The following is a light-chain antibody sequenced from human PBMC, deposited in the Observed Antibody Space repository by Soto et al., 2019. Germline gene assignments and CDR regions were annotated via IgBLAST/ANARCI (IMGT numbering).Light chain of an antibody. CDR1: QSISSW. J-gene: IGKJ1*01. CDR3: QQYGHSPWT. V-gene: IGKV1-5*01. Sequence: DIQMTQSPSTLSASVGDRVTITCRASQSISSWLAWYQQKPGKAPKLLIYHASSLESGVPSRFSGSGSGTEFTLTISRLEPEDFAVYYCQQYGHSPWTFGQGTKVDIK. CDR2: HAS.